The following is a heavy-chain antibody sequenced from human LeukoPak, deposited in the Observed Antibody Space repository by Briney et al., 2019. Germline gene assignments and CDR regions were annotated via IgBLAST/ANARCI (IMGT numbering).Heavy chain of an antibody. Sequence: GGSLRLSCAASGFTFSSYSMNWVRQAPGEGLEWVSSISSSSSYIYYADSVKGRSTISRDNAKNSLYLQMNSLRAEDTAVYYCARDQRLRGFDYWGQGTLVTVSS. V-gene: IGHV3-21*01. J-gene: IGHJ4*02. CDR2: ISSSSSYI. CDR3: ARDQRLRGFDY. CDR1: GFTFSSYS.